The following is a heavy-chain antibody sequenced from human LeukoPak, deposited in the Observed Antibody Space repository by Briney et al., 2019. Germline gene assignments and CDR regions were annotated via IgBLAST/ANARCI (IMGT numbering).Heavy chain of an antibody. V-gene: IGHV4-39*01. D-gene: IGHD6-13*01. J-gene: IGHJ4*02. Sequence: SETLSLTCSVSGGSISSNTCYWGWIRQPPGKGLECIGTIYYTGGTYYNPSLKSRVTISVDTSKNQFSLRLSSVTAADTAVYYCARGYSSRGDFDYWGQGTLVTVSS. CDR3: ARGYSSRGDFDY. CDR2: IYYTGGT. CDR1: GGSISSNTCY.